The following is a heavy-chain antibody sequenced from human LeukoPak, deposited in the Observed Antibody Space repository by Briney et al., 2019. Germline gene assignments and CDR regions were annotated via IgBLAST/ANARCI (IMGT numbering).Heavy chain of an antibody. D-gene: IGHD3-22*01. CDR2: IISILGVA. CDR3: ARSSYSNIYYDSTWGAFDI. CDR1: GGTFSSYA. J-gene: IGHJ3*02. V-gene: IGHV1-69*04. Sequence: SAKVSCKASGGTFSSYAISWVRQGPGQGLDLMGRIISILGVANYAQKFQGRVTITADKSTSTAYMELSSLRSEDTAVYYCARSSYSNIYYDSTWGAFDIWGQGTMVTVSS.